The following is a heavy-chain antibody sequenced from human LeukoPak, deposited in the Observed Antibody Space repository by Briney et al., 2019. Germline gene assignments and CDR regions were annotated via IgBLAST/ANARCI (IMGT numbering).Heavy chain of an antibody. D-gene: IGHD3-10*01. CDR1: GFTVSNNY. CDR2: IYSGGST. J-gene: IGHJ4*02. Sequence: GGSLRLSCAASGFTVSNNYMNWVRQAPGKGLEWVSLIYSGGSTHYADSVKGRFTISRDNSKNTLYLQMNSLRAEDTAVYYCAKSYGSGSYRAYYFDYWGQGTLVIVSS. CDR3: AKSYGSGSYRAYYFDY. V-gene: IGHV3-53*01.